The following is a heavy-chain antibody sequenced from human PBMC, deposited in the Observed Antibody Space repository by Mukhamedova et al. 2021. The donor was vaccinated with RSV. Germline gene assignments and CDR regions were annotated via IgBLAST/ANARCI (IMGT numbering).Heavy chain of an antibody. CDR2: ISHDGSET. J-gene: IGHJ4*02. Sequence: EWVYTISHDGSETKYADSVKGRFTISRDNSKSTMWLQMNNLRVEDTAVYYCARAGYSSGWYAFSFWGQGTLVSVSS. D-gene: IGHD6-19*01. V-gene: IGHV3-30*01. CDR3: ARAGYSSGWYAFSF.